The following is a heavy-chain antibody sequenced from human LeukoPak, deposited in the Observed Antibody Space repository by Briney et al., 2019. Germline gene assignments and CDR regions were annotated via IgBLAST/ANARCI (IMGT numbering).Heavy chain of an antibody. CDR3: ARVFNYYDTSGYYT. J-gene: IGHJ5*02. Sequence: ASVKVSFKASGYTFTGYFLHWVRQAPGQGVEWMGWINPNSGGTTFAQKFQARVTMTRDTSISTAYMELSRLRSDDTAVYYCARVFNYYDTSGYYTWGQGTLVTVSS. V-gene: IGHV1-2*02. D-gene: IGHD3-22*01. CDR1: GYTFTGYF. CDR2: INPNSGGT.